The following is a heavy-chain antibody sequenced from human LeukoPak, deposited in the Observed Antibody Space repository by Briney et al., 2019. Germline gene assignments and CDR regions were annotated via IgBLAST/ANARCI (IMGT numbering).Heavy chain of an antibody. CDR2: ISGSGGST. D-gene: IGHD3-22*01. CDR3: ASDYDSSGYYYYFDY. V-gene: IGHV3-23*01. CDR1: GFTFSSYA. Sequence: GGSLRLSCAASGFTFSSYAMSRVRQAPGKGLEWVSAISGSGGSTYYADSVKGRFTISRDNAKNSLYLQMNSLRAEDTAVYYCASDYDSSGYYYYFDYWGQGTLVTVSS. J-gene: IGHJ4*02.